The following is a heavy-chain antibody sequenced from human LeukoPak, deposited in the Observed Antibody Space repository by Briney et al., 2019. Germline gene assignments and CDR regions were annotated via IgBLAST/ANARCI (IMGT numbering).Heavy chain of an antibody. V-gene: IGHV3-30*02. D-gene: IGHD2-21*02. Sequence: GGSLRLSCAASRFTFNSYGMHWVRQAPGKGLEWVAFIRYDGSYKYYADSVKGRFTISRDNSKNTLYLQMNSLRAEDTAVYYCAKGESTGVVVVTAGPFDYWGQGTLVTVSS. CDR3: AKGESTGVVVVTAGPFDY. J-gene: IGHJ4*02. CDR2: IRYDGSYK. CDR1: RFTFNSYG.